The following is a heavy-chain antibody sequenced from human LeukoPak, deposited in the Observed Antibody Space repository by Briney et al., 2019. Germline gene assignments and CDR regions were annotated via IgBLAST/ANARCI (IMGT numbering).Heavy chain of an antibody. CDR1: GFTFSDYY. J-gene: IGHJ5*02. D-gene: IGHD2-2*02. Sequence: GGSLRLSCAASGFTFSDYYMTWIRQAPGKGLEYVSYISGSNNDATYADSVKGRFTISRDNAKNSLYLQMNSLRSEDTAFYHCARDRCSSTSCYNTPNWFDPWGQGTLVTVSS. V-gene: IGHV3-11*05. CDR3: ARDRCSSTSCYNTPNWFDP. CDR2: ISGSNNDA.